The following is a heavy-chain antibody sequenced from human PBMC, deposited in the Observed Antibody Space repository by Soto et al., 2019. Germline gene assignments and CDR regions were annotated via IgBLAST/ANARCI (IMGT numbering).Heavy chain of an antibody. D-gene: IGHD3-22*01. CDR3: AHRPHDSSGYYSYGGAFDI. Sequence: QITLKESGPTLVKPTQTLTLTCTFSGFSLSTSGVGVGWIRQPPGKALEWLALIYWDDDKRYSPSLKSRLTITKHTSKNQVVLTMTNMDPVYTATYYCAHRPHDSSGYYSYGGAFDIWGQGTMVTVSS. V-gene: IGHV2-5*02. J-gene: IGHJ3*02. CDR2: IYWDDDK. CDR1: GFSLSTSGVG.